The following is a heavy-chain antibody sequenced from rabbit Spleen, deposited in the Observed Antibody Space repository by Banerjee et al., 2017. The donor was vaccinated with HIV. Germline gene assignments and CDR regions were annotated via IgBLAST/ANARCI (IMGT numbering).Heavy chain of an antibody. D-gene: IGHD1-1*01. J-gene: IGHJ4*01. CDR2: IYAGSSGST. CDR3: ARTFSDSGWNIAL. Sequence: EESGGDLVKPEGSLTLTCTASGFSFSSSYWICWVRQAPGKGLECIACIYAGSSGSTYYASWAKGRFTISKTSSTTVTLQMTSLTAADTATYFCARTFSDSGWNIALWGPGTLVTVS. CDR1: GFSFSSSYW. V-gene: IGHV1S45*01.